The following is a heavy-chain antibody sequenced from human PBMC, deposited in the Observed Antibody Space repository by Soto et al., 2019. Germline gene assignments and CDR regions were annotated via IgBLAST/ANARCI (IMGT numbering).Heavy chain of an antibody. J-gene: IGHJ3*02. CDR3: ASRGIRYFDWLSIFSEPRDRPDAFVI. Sequence: ASVKVSCKASGYTFTSYDINWVRQATGQGLEWMGWMNPNSGNTGYAQKFQGRVTMTRNTSISTAYMELSSLRSEDTAVYYCASRGIRYFDWLSIFSEPRDRPDAFVIWGQGTMVTVSS. V-gene: IGHV1-8*01. CDR2: MNPNSGNT. D-gene: IGHD3-9*01. CDR1: GYTFTSYD.